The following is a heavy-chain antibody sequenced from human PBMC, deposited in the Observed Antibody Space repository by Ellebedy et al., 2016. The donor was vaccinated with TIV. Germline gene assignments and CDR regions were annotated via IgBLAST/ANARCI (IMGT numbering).Heavy chain of an antibody. D-gene: IGHD3-9*01. CDR3: ARELTGYYLDY. V-gene: IGHV4-4*02. CDR1: GGSISSSNW. J-gene: IGHJ4*02. CDR2: IYHSGST. Sequence: MPSETLSLTCAVSGGSISSSNWWSWVRQPPGKGLEWIGEIYHSGSTNYNPSLKSRVTISVDRSKNQFDLKLRSVTAADTAVYYCARELTGYYLDYWGQGTLVTVSS.